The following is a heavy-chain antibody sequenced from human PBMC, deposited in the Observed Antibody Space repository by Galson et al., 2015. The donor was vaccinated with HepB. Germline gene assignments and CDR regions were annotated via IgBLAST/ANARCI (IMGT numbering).Heavy chain of an antibody. D-gene: IGHD3-9*01. J-gene: IGHJ5*02. CDR2: ISGSGAGT. CDR1: GFTFNNYA. CDR3: ARAIVDGSLPKLRYSDR. V-gene: IGHV3-23*01. Sequence: SLRLSCAASGFTFNNYAMTWVRQAPGKGLEWVSTISGSGAGTYYADSVKGRFTISRDNSKNTLYLQMNSLRAEDTAVYYCARAIVDGSLPKLRYSDRWGQGALVTVSS.